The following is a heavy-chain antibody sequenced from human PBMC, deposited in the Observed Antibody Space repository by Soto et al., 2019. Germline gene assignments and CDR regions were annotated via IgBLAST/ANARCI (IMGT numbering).Heavy chain of an antibody. V-gene: IGHV4-31*03. CDR1: GGSISSGGYY. D-gene: IGHD5-12*01. CDR2: IYYSGST. Sequence: PSETLSLTCTVSGGSISSGGYYWSWIRQHPGKGLEWIGYIYYSGSTYYNPSLKSRVTISVDTSKNQFSLKLSSVTAADTAVYYCARSGGYSGYDYVLWGQGNQVPVSS. J-gene: IGHJ4*02. CDR3: ARSGGYSGYDYVL.